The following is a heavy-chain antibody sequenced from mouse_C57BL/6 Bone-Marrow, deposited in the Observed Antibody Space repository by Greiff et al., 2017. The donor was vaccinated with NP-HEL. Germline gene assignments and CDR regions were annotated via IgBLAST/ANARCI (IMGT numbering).Heavy chain of an antibody. CDR3: ASTAQATSHWYFDV. CDR2: ISNGGGST. Sequence: DVMLVESGGGLVQPGGSLKLSCAASGFTFSDYYMYWVRQTPEKRLEWVAYISNGGGSTYYPDTVKGRFTISRDNAKNTLYLQMSRLKSEDTAMYYCASTAQATSHWYFDVWGTGTTVTVSS. CDR1: GFTFSDYY. D-gene: IGHD3-2*02. J-gene: IGHJ1*03. V-gene: IGHV5-12*01.